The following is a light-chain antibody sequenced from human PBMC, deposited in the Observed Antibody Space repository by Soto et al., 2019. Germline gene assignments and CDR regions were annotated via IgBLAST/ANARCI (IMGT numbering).Light chain of an antibody. CDR2: GNS. CDR3: QSYDSSLSGYVV. V-gene: IGLV1-40*01. CDR1: SSDIGAGYD. J-gene: IGLJ2*01. Sequence: QLVLTQPPSVSGAPGQRVTISCNESSSDIGAGYDVHWYQQLPGTAPKLLIYGNSNRPSGVPDRFSGSKSGTSASLAITGLQAEDEADYYCQSYDSSLSGYVVFGGGTKLTVL.